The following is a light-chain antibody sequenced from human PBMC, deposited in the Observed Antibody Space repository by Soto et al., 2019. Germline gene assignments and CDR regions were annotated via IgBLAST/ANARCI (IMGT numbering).Light chain of an antibody. CDR1: QSVGSN. CDR2: GAS. V-gene: IGKV3-15*01. Sequence: SQSVGSNLAWFQQKPGQAPRLLIYGASTRATGVPARFSGSGSGTEFTLTISILQPEDFAVSYSHPYPPSPLTPIAQGTRLEIK. J-gene: IGKJ5*01. CDR3: HPYPPSPLTP.